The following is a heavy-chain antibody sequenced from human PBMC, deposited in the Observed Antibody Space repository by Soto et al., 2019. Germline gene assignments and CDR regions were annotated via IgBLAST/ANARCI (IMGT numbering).Heavy chain of an antibody. CDR1: GFTFSSYS. V-gene: IGHV3-48*01. Sequence: EVQLVESGGGLVQPGGSLRLSCAASGFTFSSYSMNWVRQAPGKGLEWVSYISSSSSTIYYADSVKGRLTISRDTGNNSLNVRINSLSAGDTAVYDFATDDIVSSSCDVWDFDLWGLGTLVTVAS. D-gene: IGHD6-13*01. CDR2: ISSSSSTI. J-gene: IGHJ2*01. CDR3: ATDDIVSSSCDVWDFDL.